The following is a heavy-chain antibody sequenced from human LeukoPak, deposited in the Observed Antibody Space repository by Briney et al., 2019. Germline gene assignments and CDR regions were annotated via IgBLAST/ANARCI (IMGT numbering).Heavy chain of an antibody. V-gene: IGHV5-51*01. CDR3: ARRLRGYSYGYDAFDI. CDR1: GYSFTSYW. J-gene: IGHJ3*02. Sequence: GESLKISCKGSGYSFTSYWIGWVRQMPGKGLEWMGIIYPGDSDTRYSPSFQGQVTISADKSISTAYLQWSSLKASDTAMYYCARRLRGYSYGYDAFDIWGQGTMVTVSS. CDR2: IYPGDSDT. D-gene: IGHD5-18*01.